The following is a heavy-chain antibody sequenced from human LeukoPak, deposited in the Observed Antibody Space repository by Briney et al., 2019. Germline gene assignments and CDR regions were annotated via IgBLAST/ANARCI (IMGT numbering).Heavy chain of an antibody. CDR2: ISGSGGST. D-gene: IGHD6-13*01. CDR1: GFTFSSYS. J-gene: IGHJ6*03. Sequence: GGSLRLSCAASGFTFSSYSMNWVRQAPGKGLEWVSAISGSGGSTYYADSVKGRFTISRDNSKNTLYLQMNSLRAEDTAVYYCAKSGTSLNYYYYYMDVWGKGTTVTVSS. CDR3: AKSGTSLNYYYYYMDV. V-gene: IGHV3-23*01.